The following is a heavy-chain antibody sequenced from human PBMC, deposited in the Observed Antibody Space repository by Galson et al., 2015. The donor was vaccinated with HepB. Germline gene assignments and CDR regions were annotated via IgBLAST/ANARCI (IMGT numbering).Heavy chain of an antibody. J-gene: IGHJ4*02. D-gene: IGHD6-13*01. Sequence: SVKVSCKASGYTFSSYSIAWLRQAPGQGLECMGWISGYSGDANYAQKFQDRVTITADESTSTAYTELSSLRSEDTAVYYCTRLGDLSWYSSNWGQGTLVTVSS. CDR1: GYTFSSYS. V-gene: IGHV1-18*01. CDR2: ISGYSGDA. CDR3: TRLGDLSWYSSN.